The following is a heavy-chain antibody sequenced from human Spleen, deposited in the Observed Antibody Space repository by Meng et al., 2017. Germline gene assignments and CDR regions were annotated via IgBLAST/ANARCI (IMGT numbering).Heavy chain of an antibody. J-gene: IGHJ4*02. V-gene: IGHV4-4*02. CDR2: NYHSGSA. CDR1: GGSTSSDNW. Sequence: LLAAGVGVVMPWGTLYIICAVSGGSTSSDNWWSWVRQPRGKGLEWIGENYHSGSANYNPSLKSRVTISVDTSKNRFSLNLMSVTAADTAVYYCASNGWYCLDYWGQGTLVTVSS. D-gene: IGHD2-8*02. CDR3: ASNGWYCLDY.